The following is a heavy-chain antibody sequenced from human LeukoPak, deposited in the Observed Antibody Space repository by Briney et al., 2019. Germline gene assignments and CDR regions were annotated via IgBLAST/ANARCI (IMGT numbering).Heavy chain of an antibody. CDR2: ISGSGGST. D-gene: IGHD3-10*01. CDR1: GFTFSSYA. Sequence: GSLRLSCAASGFTFSSYAMSWVRQAPGKGLEWVSAISGSGGSTYYADSVKGRFTISRDSSKSTLYLQMNSLRAEDTAVYYCARPQGSGSYYFDYWGQGTLVTVSS. J-gene: IGHJ4*02. V-gene: IGHV3-23*01. CDR3: ARPQGSGSYYFDY.